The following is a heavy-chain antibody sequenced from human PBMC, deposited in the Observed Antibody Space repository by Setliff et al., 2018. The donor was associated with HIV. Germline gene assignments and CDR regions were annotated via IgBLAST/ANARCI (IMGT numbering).Heavy chain of an antibody. J-gene: IGHJ6*03. CDR2: MYHTGST. CDR3: ARGQLALRGPAFYYMDF. Sequence: KTSETLSLTCTVSGGSIVSYYWSWIRQPPGKGLEWIGYMYHTGSTNHNPSLKSRVTISVDTPRNQFSLRMNAMTAADAAVYYCARGQLALRGPAFYYMDFWGKGTPVTAP. V-gene: IGHV4-59*12. CDR1: GGSIVSYY.